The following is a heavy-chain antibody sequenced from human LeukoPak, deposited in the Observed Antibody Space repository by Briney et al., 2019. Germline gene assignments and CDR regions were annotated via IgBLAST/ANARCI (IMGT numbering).Heavy chain of an antibody. CDR2: IYYSGST. Sequence: SETLSLTCTVSGGSISSYYWSWIRQPPGKGLEWIGYIYYSGSTNYNPSLKSRVTISVDTSKNQFSLKLSSVTAADTAVYYCASPRYSSGWYLGYWGQGTLVTVSS. CDR3: ASPRYSSGWYLGY. CDR1: GGSISSYY. J-gene: IGHJ4*02. D-gene: IGHD6-19*01. V-gene: IGHV4-59*01.